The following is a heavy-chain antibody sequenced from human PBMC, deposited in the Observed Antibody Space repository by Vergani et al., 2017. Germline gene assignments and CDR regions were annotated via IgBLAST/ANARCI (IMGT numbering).Heavy chain of an antibody. CDR1: GGSFSGYY. J-gene: IGHJ4*02. Sequence: QVQLQQWGAGLLKPSETLSLTCAVYGGSFSGYYWSWIRQPPGKGLEWIGEINHSGSTNYNPSLKSRVTISVDTSKNQFSLKLSSVTAADTAVYYCARDIAVPNLGGGNDYWGQGTLVTVSS. CDR3: ARDIAVPNLGGGNDY. CDR2: INHSGST. D-gene: IGHD6-19*01. V-gene: IGHV4-34*01.